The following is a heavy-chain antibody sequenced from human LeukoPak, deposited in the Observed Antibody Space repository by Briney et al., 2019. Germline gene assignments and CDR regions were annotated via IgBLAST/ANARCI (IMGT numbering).Heavy chain of an antibody. J-gene: IGHJ4*02. V-gene: IGHV3-9*01. CDR2: ISWNSGSI. CDR1: GFTFDDYA. CDR3: AKPVKGSGSYFPYYFDY. Sequence: GGSLRLSCAASGFTFDDYAMHWVRQAPGKGLEWVSGISWNSGSIGYADSVKGRFTISRDNAKNSLYLQMNSLRAEDTALYYCAKPVKGSGSYFPYYFDYWGQGTLVTVSS. D-gene: IGHD3-10*01.